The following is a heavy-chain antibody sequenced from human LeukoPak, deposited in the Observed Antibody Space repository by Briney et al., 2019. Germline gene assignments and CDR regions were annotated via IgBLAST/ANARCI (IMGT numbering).Heavy chain of an antibody. J-gene: IGHJ4*02. V-gene: IGHV4-59*01. CDR3: ARAEELSGSSFDY. D-gene: IGHD3-10*01. CDR2: IYYSGST. Sequence: SETLSLTCTVSGGSISSYYWSWIRQPPGKGLEWIGYIYYSGSTNYNPSLKSRVTISVDTSKNQFSLKLSSVTAADTAVYYCARAEELSGSSFDYWGQGTLVTVSS. CDR1: GGSISSYY.